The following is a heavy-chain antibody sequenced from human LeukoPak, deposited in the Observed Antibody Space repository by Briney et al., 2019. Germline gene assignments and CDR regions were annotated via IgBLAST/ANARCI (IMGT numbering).Heavy chain of an antibody. CDR2: IHNRGST. CDR1: GGSISSDNYY. D-gene: IGHD3-3*01. Sequence: SETLSLTCTVSGGSISSDNYYWSWIRQPAGRGLEWIGRIHNRGSTNYNPSLNSRVTISIDTSKNQFSLRLNSVTAADTAVYYCARSYDFWSGGDNWFDPWGQGTLVTVSS. J-gene: IGHJ5*02. CDR3: ARSYDFWSGGDNWFDP. V-gene: IGHV4-61*02.